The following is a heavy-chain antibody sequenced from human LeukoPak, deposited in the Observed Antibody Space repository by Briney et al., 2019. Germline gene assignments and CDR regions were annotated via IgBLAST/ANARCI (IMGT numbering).Heavy chain of an antibody. Sequence: ASVKVSCKASNYNFNNYGVSCVRQAPGQGLEWMGWINAGNGNTKYSQKFQGRVTITRDTSASTAYMELSSLRSEDTAVYCCAREKFGSYGMDVWGQGTTVTVSS. CDR2: INAGNGNT. D-gene: IGHD3-10*01. CDR1: NYNFNNYG. CDR3: AREKFGSYGMDV. V-gene: IGHV1-3*01. J-gene: IGHJ6*02.